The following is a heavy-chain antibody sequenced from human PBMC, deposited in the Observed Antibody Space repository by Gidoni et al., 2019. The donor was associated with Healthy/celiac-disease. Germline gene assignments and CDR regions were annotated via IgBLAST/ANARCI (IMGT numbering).Heavy chain of an antibody. D-gene: IGHD6-19*01. V-gene: IGHV3-30-3*01. J-gene: IGHJ6*03. CDR3: ARGGKEQWYYYYYYYMDV. CDR1: GFTFSSYA. CDR2: ISYDGSNK. Sequence: QVQLVESGGGVVQPGRSLRLSCAASGFTFSSYAMHWVRQAPGKGLEWVAVISYDGSNKYYADSVKGRFTISRDNSKNTLYLQMNSLRAEDTAVYYCARGGKEQWYYYYYYYMDVWGKGTTVTVSS.